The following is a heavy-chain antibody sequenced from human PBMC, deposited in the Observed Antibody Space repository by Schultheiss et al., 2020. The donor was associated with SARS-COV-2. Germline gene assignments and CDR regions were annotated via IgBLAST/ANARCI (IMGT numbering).Heavy chain of an antibody. CDR1: GGSISSGGYY. Sequence: SETLSLTCTVSGGSISSGGYYWSWIRQHPGKVLEWIGYIYYSGSTYYNPSLKSRVTISVDTSKNQFSLKLSSVTAADTAVYYCARDVLWFGESSYGMDVWGQGTTVTVSS. CDR2: IYYSGST. V-gene: IGHV4-31*03. D-gene: IGHD3-10*01. J-gene: IGHJ6*02. CDR3: ARDVLWFGESSYGMDV.